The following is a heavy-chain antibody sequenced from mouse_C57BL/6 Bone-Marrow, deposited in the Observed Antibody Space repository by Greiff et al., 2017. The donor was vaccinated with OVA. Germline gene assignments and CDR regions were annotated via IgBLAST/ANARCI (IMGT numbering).Heavy chain of an antibody. J-gene: IGHJ3*01. CDR2: INPYNGGT. V-gene: IGHV1-19*01. CDR1: GYTFTDYY. Sequence: EVQLQQSGPVLVKPGASVKMSCKASGYTFTDYYMNWVKQSHGKSLEWIGVINPYNGGTSYNQKFKGKATLTVDKSSSTAYMELNSLTSEDSAVYYCARCDYDLFAYWGQGTLVTVSA. D-gene: IGHD2-4*01. CDR3: ARCDYDLFAY.